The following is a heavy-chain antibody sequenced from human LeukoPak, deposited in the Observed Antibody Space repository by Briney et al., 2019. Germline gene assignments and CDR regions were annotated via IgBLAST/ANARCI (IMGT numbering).Heavy chain of an antibody. CDR1: GGSISNYY. D-gene: IGHD2-15*01. Sequence: PSETLSLTCTVSGGSISNYYWSWIRQPAGKGLEWIGRKYARGNSNYNPPVQSRVTMSVDTSKNQFSLKLRSVTAAETAVYYCARGRYCSADICTGGHSFDIWGQGTMVSVSS. V-gene: IGHV4-4*07. CDR2: KYARGNS. CDR3: ARGRYCSADICTGGHSFDI. J-gene: IGHJ3*02.